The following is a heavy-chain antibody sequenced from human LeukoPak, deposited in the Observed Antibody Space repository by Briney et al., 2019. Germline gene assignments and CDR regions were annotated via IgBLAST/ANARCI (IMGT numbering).Heavy chain of an antibody. J-gene: IGHJ4*02. CDR1: GYTFTSYD. D-gene: IGHD3-22*01. V-gene: IGHV1-46*03. CDR2: INPSGGST. CDR3: ARVTYYYDSSGYYYLHY. Sequence: ASVKVSCKASGYTFTSYDINWVRQATGQGLEWMGIINPSGGSTSYAQKFQGRVTMTRDTSTSTVYMELSSLRSEDTAVYYCARVTYYYDSSGYYYLHYWGQGTLVTVSS.